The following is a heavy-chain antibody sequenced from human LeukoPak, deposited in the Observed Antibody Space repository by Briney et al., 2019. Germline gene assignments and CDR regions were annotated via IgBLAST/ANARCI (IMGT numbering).Heavy chain of an antibody. CDR1: GDSISSGAYS. CDR3: ARELWFANAPGSWLDP. V-gene: IGHV4-30-2*01. Sequence: KPSQTLSLTCVVSGDSISSGAYSWSWIRQPPGMGLDWIGYIFHTGSSFYNPSLKSRVTISVDNSKNQFPLRLSSVTAADTAVYYCARELWFANAPGSWLDPWGQGALVTVSS. J-gene: IGHJ5*02. CDR2: IFHTGSS. D-gene: IGHD2-21*01.